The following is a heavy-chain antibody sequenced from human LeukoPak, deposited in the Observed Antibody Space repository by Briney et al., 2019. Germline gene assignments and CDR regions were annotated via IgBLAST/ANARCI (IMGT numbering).Heavy chain of an antibody. Sequence: GGSLRVSCAASGFTFSSYAMHWVRQAPGKGLEWVAVISYDGSNKYYADSVKGRFTISRDNSKNTLYLQMNSLRAEDTAVYYCARDPASIFGVGKTLDYWGQGTLVTVSS. CDR1: GFTFSSYA. V-gene: IGHV3-30*01. D-gene: IGHD3-3*01. CDR2: ISYDGSNK. J-gene: IGHJ4*02. CDR3: ARDPASIFGVGKTLDY.